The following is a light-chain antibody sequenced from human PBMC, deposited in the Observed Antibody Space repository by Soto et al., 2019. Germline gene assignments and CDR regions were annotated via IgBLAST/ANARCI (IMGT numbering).Light chain of an antibody. CDR1: QSMSDS. CDR2: SAS. Sequence: DIQLTQSPSSLSASVGDRITITCRASQSMSDSLNWYQQKSGQAPKLLIYSASNLESGVPSRFSGGGSGTDFTLTISSLQPEDIGTYFCQQSYSKSYTFGQGTTLEIK. J-gene: IGKJ2*01. CDR3: QQSYSKSYT. V-gene: IGKV1-39*01.